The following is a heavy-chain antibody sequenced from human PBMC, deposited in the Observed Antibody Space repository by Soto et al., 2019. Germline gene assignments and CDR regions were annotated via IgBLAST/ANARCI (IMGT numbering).Heavy chain of an antibody. CDR3: ARHIGHGLSVSGGMDV. Sequence: PSETLSLTCTFSCGSISSSSYYWGWIRQPPGKGLEWIGSIYYSCSTYYNPSLKSRVTISVDTSKNQFYLTLSSVTAADTAVYYCARHIGHGLSVSGGMDVWGQGTTVTVSS. CDR1: CGSISSSSYY. D-gene: IGHD2-8*01. CDR2: IYYSCST. V-gene: IGHV4-39*01. J-gene: IGHJ6*02.